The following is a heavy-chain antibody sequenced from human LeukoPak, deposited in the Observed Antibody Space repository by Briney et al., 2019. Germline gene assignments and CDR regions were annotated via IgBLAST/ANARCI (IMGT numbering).Heavy chain of an antibody. J-gene: IGHJ4*02. CDR1: GGSFSGYY. Sequence: TSETLSLTSAVYGGSFSGYYWSWIRQPPGKGLEWIGEINHSGSTNYNPSLKIRVTISVDTSKSQFSLKLSSVTAADTAVYYCARGPATYCSGGSCEYYFDYWGQGTLVTVSS. V-gene: IGHV4-34*01. CDR2: INHSGST. D-gene: IGHD2-15*01. CDR3: ARGPATYCSGGSCEYYFDY.